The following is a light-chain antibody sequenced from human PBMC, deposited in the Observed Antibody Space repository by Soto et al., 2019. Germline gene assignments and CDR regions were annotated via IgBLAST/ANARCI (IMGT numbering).Light chain of an antibody. CDR2: EVS. CDR3: SSYAGNMNLV. Sequence: QSALTQPPSASGSPGQSVTISCTGSSTDVGGHNYVSWYQQFPGKAPKLIIFEVSTRPSGVPDRFSGSKSVNTASLTISGHQAEDEADYYCSSYAGNMNLVFGGGTQLTVL. CDR1: STDVGGHNY. V-gene: IGLV2-8*01. J-gene: IGLJ2*01.